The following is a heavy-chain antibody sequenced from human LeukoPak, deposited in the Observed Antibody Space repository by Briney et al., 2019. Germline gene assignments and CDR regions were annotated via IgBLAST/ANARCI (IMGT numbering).Heavy chain of an antibody. J-gene: IGHJ5*02. Sequence: GASVKVSCKASGYTFTSYGISWVRQAPGQGLEWMGWISAYNGNKNYAQKFQGRVTMTTDTSTSTAYMELRSLRSDDTAVYYCASFDYAILTGSPGWFDPWGQGTLVTVSS. D-gene: IGHD3-9*01. CDR2: ISAYNGNK. CDR1: GYTFTSYG. V-gene: IGHV1-18*01. CDR3: ASFDYAILTGSPGWFDP.